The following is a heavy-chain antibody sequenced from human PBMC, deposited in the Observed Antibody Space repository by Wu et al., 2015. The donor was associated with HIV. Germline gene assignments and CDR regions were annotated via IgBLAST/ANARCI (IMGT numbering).Heavy chain of an antibody. V-gene: IGHV1-2*02. J-gene: IGHJ4*02. Sequence: QVQLVQSGAEVKKPGASVKVSCKASGYTFTGYYMHWVRQAPGQGLEWMGWINPNSGGTNYAQKFQGRVTMTRDTSISTAYMELSRLRSDDTAVYYCARVYEVYSSSWIYGVWGQGTLVTVSS. CDR3: ARVYEVYSSSWIYGV. D-gene: IGHD6-6*01. CDR1: GYTFTGYY. CDR2: INPNSGGT.